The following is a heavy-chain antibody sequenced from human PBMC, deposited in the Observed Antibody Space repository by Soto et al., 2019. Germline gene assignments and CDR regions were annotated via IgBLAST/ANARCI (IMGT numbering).Heavy chain of an antibody. CDR3: ARGYNWNSFDF. D-gene: IGHD1-20*01. CDR1: GFTFSSYA. J-gene: IGHJ4*02. CDR2: ISYDGSNK. V-gene: IGHV3-30-3*01. Sequence: GGSLRLSCAASGFTFSSYAMHWVRQAPGKGLEWVAVISYDGSNKYYADSVKGRFTISRDNSKNTLYLQMNSLRAEDTAVYYCARGYNWNSFDFWGQGILVSVS.